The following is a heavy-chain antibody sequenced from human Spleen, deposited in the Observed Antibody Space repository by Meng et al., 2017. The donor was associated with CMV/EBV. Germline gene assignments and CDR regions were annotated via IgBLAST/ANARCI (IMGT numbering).Heavy chain of an antibody. V-gene: IGHV5-51*01. D-gene: IGHD4/OR15-4a*01. CDR1: GDKFTKYW. CDR3: ARASMVVTQYFDY. CDR2: IYPYDSDT. J-gene: IGHJ4*02. Sequence: KVSCKAPGDKFTKYWIAWVRQMPGKGLEWMGTIYPYDSDTRYSPSFEGQVTISADKSISTAYLQWSSLKASDTAMYYCARASMVVTQYFDYWGPGTLVTVSS.